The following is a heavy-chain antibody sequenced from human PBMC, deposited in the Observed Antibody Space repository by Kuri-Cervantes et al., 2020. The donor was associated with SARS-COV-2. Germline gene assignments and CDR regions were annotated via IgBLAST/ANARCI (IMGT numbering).Heavy chain of an antibody. CDR2: ISSSSSYI. V-gene: IGHV3-21*01. Sequence: GGSLRLSCTASGFTFRRYAMSWVRQAPGKGLEWVSSISSSSSYIYYADSVKGRFTISRDNAKNSLYLQMNSLRAEDTAVYYCARDASPGIAARPAGLDYWGQGTLVTVSS. CDR3: ARDASPGIAARPAGLDY. J-gene: IGHJ4*02. CDR1: GFTFRRYA. D-gene: IGHD6-6*01.